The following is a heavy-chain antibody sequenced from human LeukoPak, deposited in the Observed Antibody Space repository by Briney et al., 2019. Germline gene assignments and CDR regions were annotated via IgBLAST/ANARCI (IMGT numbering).Heavy chain of an antibody. CDR3: AKGSGNGYGSGPFDY. V-gene: IGHV3-23*01. Sequence: GGSLRLSCAASGFTFSSYWMSWVRQAPGKGLEWVSAISTDAGETHYADSVKGRFTISRDNSKNTVSLQMSSLRAEDTALYYCAKGSGNGYGSGPFDYWGQGTLVTVSS. J-gene: IGHJ4*02. D-gene: IGHD3-10*01. CDR1: GFTFSSYW. CDR2: ISTDAGET.